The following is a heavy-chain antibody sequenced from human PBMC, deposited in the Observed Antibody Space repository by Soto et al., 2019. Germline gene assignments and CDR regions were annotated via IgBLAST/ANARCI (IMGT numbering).Heavy chain of an antibody. D-gene: IGHD3-22*01. CDR2: ISYDGSNK. CDR1: GFTFSSYA. CDR3: ARDDDGYYDSSGTLDY. V-gene: IGHV3-30-3*01. Sequence: QVQLVESGGGVVQPGRSLRLSCAASGFTFSSYAMHWVRQAPGKGLEWVAVISYDGSNKYYADSVKGRFTISRDNSKNTLYLQMNSLRAEDTAVYYCARDDDGYYDSSGTLDYWGQGTLVTVSS. J-gene: IGHJ4*02.